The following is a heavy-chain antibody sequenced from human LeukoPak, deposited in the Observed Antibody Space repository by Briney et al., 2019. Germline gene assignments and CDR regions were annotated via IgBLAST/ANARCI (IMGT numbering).Heavy chain of an antibody. D-gene: IGHD3-22*01. Sequence: SETLSLTCTVSGGSISSSAHYWGYIRQPPGKGLVWIGYVYYSGRTYYNPSLKSRVTISVDTSKNQFSLKMSSVTAADTAVYYCARHYYDSSGYSYYFDYWGQGTLVTVSS. CDR2: VYYSGRT. CDR3: ARHYYDSSGYSYYFDY. J-gene: IGHJ4*02. V-gene: IGHV4-39*01. CDR1: GGSISSSAHY.